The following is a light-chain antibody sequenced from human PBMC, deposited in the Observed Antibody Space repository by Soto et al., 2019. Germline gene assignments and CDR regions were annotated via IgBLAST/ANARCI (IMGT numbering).Light chain of an antibody. CDR1: QSVSSY. V-gene: IGKV3-11*01. Sequence: EIVLTQSPATPSSSPGERATLSCRASQSVSSYLAWYQQKPGQAPRLLIYDASNRATGIPARFSGSGSGTDFTLTISSLEPEDFAVYYCQQRSNWPPFTFGTGTKVDIK. CDR3: QQRSNWPPFT. J-gene: IGKJ3*01. CDR2: DAS.